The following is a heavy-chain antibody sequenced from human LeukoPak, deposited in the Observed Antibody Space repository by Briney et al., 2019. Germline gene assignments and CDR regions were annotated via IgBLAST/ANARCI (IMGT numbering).Heavy chain of an antibody. V-gene: IGHV3-66*01. CDR2: LYSGGTT. CDR1: GFTVSSNY. Sequence: PGGSLRLSCAASGFTVSSNYMSWVRQAPGKGLEWVSILYSGGTTYYADSVKGRFTISRDNSKNTLYLQMNSLRAEDTAMYYCVRDRGYCSGGTCYALWDYWGQGTLVTVSS. D-gene: IGHD2-15*01. J-gene: IGHJ4*02. CDR3: VRDRGYCSGGTCYALWDY.